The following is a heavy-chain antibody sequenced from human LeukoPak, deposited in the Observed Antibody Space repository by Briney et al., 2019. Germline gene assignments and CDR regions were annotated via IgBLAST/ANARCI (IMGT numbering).Heavy chain of an antibody. Sequence: ASVKVSCKASGYTFTHYDINWVRQATGQGPEWMGWMNPKSGKTGYAQKFQGRVTMTRNTSISTAYMELSSLRSDDTAVYYCARDQDIVVVVAALRQREMGGFDPWGQGTLVTVSS. CDR2: MNPKSGKT. CDR3: ARDQDIVVVVAALRQREMGGFDP. D-gene: IGHD2-15*01. V-gene: IGHV1-8*01. CDR1: GYTFTHYD. J-gene: IGHJ5*02.